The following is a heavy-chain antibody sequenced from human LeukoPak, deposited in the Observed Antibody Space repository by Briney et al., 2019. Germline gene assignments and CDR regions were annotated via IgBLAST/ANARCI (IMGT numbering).Heavy chain of an antibody. CDR2: IYYTGTT. D-gene: IGHD3-22*01. J-gene: IGHJ4*02. CDR1: GGSISNYY. CDR3: ARDQYDSSGYFLGNDY. Sequence: PSETLSLTCTVSGGSISNYYWSWIRQPPGKALEWIGYIYYTGTTKYNPSLKSRATISLDTSKNQFSLKLTSVAAADTAVYYCARDQYDSSGYFLGNDYWGQGILVTVSS. V-gene: IGHV4-59*01.